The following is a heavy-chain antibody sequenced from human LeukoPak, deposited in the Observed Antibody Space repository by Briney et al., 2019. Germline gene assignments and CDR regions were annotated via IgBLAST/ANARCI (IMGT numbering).Heavy chain of an antibody. Sequence: PSETLSLTCIVSGGSISSYYWSWIRQPPGKGLEWIGYIYYSGGTNYNPSLKSRVTISVDTSKNQFSLKLISVTSADTAVYYCARSYSSGFFDYWGQGTLVTVSS. CDR3: ARSYSSGFFDY. D-gene: IGHD6-25*01. J-gene: IGHJ4*02. CDR1: GGSISSYY. V-gene: IGHV4-59*01. CDR2: IYYSGGT.